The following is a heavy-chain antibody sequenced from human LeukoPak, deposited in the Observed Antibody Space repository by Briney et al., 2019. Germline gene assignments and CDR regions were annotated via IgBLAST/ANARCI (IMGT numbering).Heavy chain of an antibody. CDR2: IYYSGST. CDR1: GGSISSGGYY. V-gene: IGHV4-31*03. D-gene: IGHD3-3*01. J-gene: IGHJ3*02. CDR3: ARDQGFLEEETSAFDI. Sequence: SETPSLTCTVSGGSISSGGYYWSWIRQHPGKGLEWIGYIYYSGSTYYNPSLKSRVTISVDTSKSQFSLKLSSVTAADTAVYYCARDQGFLEEETSAFDIWGQGTMVTVSS.